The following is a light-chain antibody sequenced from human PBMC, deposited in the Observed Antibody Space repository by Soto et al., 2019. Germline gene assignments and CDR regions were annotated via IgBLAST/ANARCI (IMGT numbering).Light chain of an antibody. Sequence: DLQMTQSPSSVSASVGDRVTITCRASQSISSWLAWYQQKPGTVPKLLIYAASSLQSGVPSRFSGSGAGTEFTLTITSLQPEDFGTYYCQQGDSFPITFDQGTRLEIK. J-gene: IGKJ5*01. CDR3: QQGDSFPIT. V-gene: IGKV1-12*01. CDR2: AAS. CDR1: QSISSW.